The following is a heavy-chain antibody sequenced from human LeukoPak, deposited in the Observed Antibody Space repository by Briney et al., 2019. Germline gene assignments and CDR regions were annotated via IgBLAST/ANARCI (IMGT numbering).Heavy chain of an antibody. D-gene: IGHD2-15*01. CDR3: TKDLHCSGGSCYDWFDP. V-gene: IGHV3-23*01. CDR1: GFTFSDYT. Sequence: PGGSLRLSCAASGFTFSDYTMSWARQAPGKGLEWVSAIGGSGRSTYYADSVKGRFTISRDNSTNTLSLQMNSLRAEDTAVYYCTKDLHCSGGSCYDWFDPWGQGTLVTVSS. CDR2: IGGSGRST. J-gene: IGHJ5*02.